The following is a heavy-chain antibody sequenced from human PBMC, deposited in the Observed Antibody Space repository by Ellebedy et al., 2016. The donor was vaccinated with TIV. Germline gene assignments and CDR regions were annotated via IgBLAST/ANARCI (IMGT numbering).Heavy chain of an antibody. CDR3: AKQVSGYCSGGHCDGGATHFYYGMDV. CDR2: ISYDGSDK. Sequence: PGGSLRLSCAASGFTFSTYGIHWVRQAPGKGLEWVALISYDGSDKYYADSVKGRFTISRDNSKNTLFLQVDSLEVEDTAVYYCAKQVSGYCSGGHCDGGATHFYYGMDVWGQGTTVTVSS. D-gene: IGHD2-15*01. CDR1: GFTFSTYG. J-gene: IGHJ6*02. V-gene: IGHV3-30*18.